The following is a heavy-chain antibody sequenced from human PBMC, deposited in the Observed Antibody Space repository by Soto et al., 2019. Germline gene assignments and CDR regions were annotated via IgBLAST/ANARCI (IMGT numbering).Heavy chain of an antibody. CDR3: ARDLGWLRVDY. Sequence: EVPLVESGGGLVQPGGSLRLSCAASGFTFSNYWVIWVRQSPGKGLEWVANIKQDGSEKYYVDSVKGRFTISRDNAKNSLYLQMNSLRAEDTAVYYCARDLGWLRVDYWGQGTLVTVTS. CDR1: GFTFSNYW. CDR2: IKQDGSEK. V-gene: IGHV3-7*04. D-gene: IGHD5-18*01. J-gene: IGHJ4*02.